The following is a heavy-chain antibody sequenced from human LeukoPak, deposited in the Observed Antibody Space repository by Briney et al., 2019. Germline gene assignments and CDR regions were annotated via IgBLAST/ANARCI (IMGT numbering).Heavy chain of an antibody. D-gene: IGHD3-3*01. CDR2: IKIKTDGGTT. CDR1: GFIFSNAW. J-gene: IGHJ6*02. Sequence: PGGSLRLSCAASGFIFSNAWMSWVRQAPGKGLEWVGRIKIKTDGGTTDYAAPVKGRFTISRADSKNTLYLQMNSLKTEDTAVYYCTNGFWSRYNFHYYGLDDWGQGTTVTVSS. V-gene: IGHV3-15*01. CDR3: TNGFWSRYNFHYYGLDD.